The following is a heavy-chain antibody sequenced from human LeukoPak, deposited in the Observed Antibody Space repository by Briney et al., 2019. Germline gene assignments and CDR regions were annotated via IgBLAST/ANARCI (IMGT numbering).Heavy chain of an antibody. Sequence: SQTLSLTCTVSGGSISSGDYYWSWIRQPPGKGLEWIGYIYYSGSTYYNPSLKSRVTISVDTSKNQFSLKLSSVTAADTAIYYCARDAARTGYFDYWGQGTLVTVSS. J-gene: IGHJ4*02. D-gene: IGHD3-10*01. V-gene: IGHV4-30-4*01. CDR1: GGSISSGDYY. CDR2: IYYSGST. CDR3: ARDAARTGYFDY.